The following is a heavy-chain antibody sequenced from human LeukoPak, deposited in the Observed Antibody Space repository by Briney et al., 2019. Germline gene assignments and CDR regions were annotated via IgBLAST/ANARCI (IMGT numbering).Heavy chain of an antibody. CDR1: GGSISNYY. D-gene: IGHD6-13*01. J-gene: IGHJ2*01. V-gene: IGHV4-59*01. CDR3: TRDPSTAADDWYFDL. Sequence: SETLSLTCTVSGGSISNYYWTWIRQPPGKGLEWIGSIYYDGNTNYNPSLKSRVTISLDTPKNQFSLKLTSVTAADTAVYFCTRDPSTAADDWYFDLWGRGTLVTVSS. CDR2: IYYDGNT.